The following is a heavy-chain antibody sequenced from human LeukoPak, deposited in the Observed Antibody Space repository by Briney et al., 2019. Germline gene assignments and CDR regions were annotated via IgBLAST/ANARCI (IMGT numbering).Heavy chain of an antibody. Sequence: GGSLRLSCAASGFTVSTYSMSWVRQAPGKGLEGVATFSSGGRTSYADSVKGRFTISRDTSQNTVYLQMNSLRDEDTALYYCASILYGWGQGTLVTVSS. CDR3: ASILYG. J-gene: IGHJ4*02. D-gene: IGHD2/OR15-2a*01. CDR2: FSSGGRT. CDR1: GFTVSTYS. V-gene: IGHV3-53*01.